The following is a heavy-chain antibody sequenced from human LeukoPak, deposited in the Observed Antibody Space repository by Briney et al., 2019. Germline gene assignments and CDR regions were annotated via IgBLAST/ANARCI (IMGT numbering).Heavy chain of an antibody. D-gene: IGHD6-13*01. CDR2: INPNSGGT. J-gene: IGHJ5*02. Sequence: ASVKVSCKASGYTFTGYYMHWVRQAPGQGLEWMGWINPNSGGTNYAQKFQGRVTMTRDTSISTAYMELSRLRSDDTAVYYCAREGEYEQQLAPSQGTWFDPCGQRNPVTVSS. V-gene: IGHV1-2*02. CDR3: AREGEYEQQLAPSQGTWFDP. CDR1: GYTFTGYY.